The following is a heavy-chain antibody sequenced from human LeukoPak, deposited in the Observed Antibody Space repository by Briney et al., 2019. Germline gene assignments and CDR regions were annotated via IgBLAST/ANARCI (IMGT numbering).Heavy chain of an antibody. D-gene: IGHD2/OR15-2a*01. CDR3: AREGPRGNSQFDY. CDR1: GFTFSSYP. V-gene: IGHV3-23*01. J-gene: IGHJ4*02. Sequence: GGSLRLSCAASGFTFSSYPMTWVRQAPGKGLEWVSSISGGSERIFHADSVKGRLTISRDNSKDTLFLQMNSLRAEDTAVYYCAREGPRGNSQFDYWGQGTLVTVSS. CDR2: ISGGSERI.